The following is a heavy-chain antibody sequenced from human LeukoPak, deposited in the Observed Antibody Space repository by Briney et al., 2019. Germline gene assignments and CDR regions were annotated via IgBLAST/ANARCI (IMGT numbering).Heavy chain of an antibody. CDR1: GFTFGKYW. V-gene: IGHV3-33*07. D-gene: IGHD3-9*01. J-gene: IGHJ6*02. CDR3: ARDLLLTGYLGVAMDV. CDR2: IWYDGSKK. Sequence: PGGSLRLSCVASGFTFGKYWMSWVRQAPGKGLEWVAVIWYDGSKKYYTDSVKGRFTISRDNSKNTLYLQMNSLRAEDTAVYYCARDLLLTGYLGVAMDVWGQGTTVTVSS.